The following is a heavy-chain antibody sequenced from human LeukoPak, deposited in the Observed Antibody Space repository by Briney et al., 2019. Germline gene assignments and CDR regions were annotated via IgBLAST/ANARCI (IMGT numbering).Heavy chain of an antibody. V-gene: IGHV3-23*01. Sequence: GGSLRLSCAASGFTFSSYAMSWVRQAPGKGLEWVSAVSGSGGSTYYGDSVKGRFTISRDNSKNTLYLQMNSLRAEDTAVYYCARDSPYYYGSGSATYYMDVWGKGTTVTISS. J-gene: IGHJ6*03. CDR3: ARDSPYYYGSGSATYYMDV. CDR1: GFTFSSYA. D-gene: IGHD3-10*01. CDR2: VSGSGGST.